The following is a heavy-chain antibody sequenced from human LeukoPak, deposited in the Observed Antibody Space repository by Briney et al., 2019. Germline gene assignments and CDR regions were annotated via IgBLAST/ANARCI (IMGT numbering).Heavy chain of an antibody. V-gene: IGHV3-23*01. J-gene: IGHJ3*01. CDR1: GFTFIAFG. Sequence: GGSLRLSCAASGFTFIAFGMSWVRQAPGKGLEWVSSISCRGYGTDHAESVKGRFTVSRENFKNTVFLQMNSLRVEDTAVYYCAKDYYYDSSGYYSGGAFDVWGQGTMVTVSS. CDR3: AKDYYYDSSGYYSGGAFDV. CDR2: ISCRGYGT. D-gene: IGHD3-22*01.